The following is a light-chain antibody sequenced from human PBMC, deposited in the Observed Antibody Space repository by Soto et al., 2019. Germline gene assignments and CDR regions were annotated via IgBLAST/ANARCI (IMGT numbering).Light chain of an antibody. CDR3: QQYDGSPPWT. J-gene: IGKJ1*01. Sequence: EIVLTQSPGTLSFSPGERATLSCRASQSVSSTSLAWYQQKPGQAPRLLIYGASNRATGIPDRFSGSGSGTDFTITISRLEPEDFAVYYCQQYDGSPPWTFGLGTKVEFK. CDR2: GAS. V-gene: IGKV3-20*01. CDR1: QSVSSTS.